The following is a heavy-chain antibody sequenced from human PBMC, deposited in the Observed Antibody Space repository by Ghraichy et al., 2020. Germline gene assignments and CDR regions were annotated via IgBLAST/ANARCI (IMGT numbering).Heavy chain of an antibody. CDR1: GFTFSSYG. J-gene: IGHJ4*02. CDR2: ISYDGSNK. V-gene: IGHV3-30*18. D-gene: IGHD3-10*01. CDR3: AKDGSVLWFGELPPGSIDY. Sequence: GGSLRLSCAASGFTFSSYGMHWVRQAPGKGLEWVAVISYDGSNKYYADSVKGRFTISRDNSKNTLYLQMNSLRAEDTAVYYCAKDGSVLWFGELPPGSIDYWGQVTLVTVSS.